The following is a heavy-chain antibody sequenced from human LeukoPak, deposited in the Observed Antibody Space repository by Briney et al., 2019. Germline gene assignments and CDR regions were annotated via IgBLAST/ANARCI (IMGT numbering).Heavy chain of an antibody. D-gene: IGHD3-22*01. J-gene: IGHJ4*02. V-gene: IGHV4-38-2*01. CDR1: GYSISSGYY. Sequence: SETLSLTCAVSGYSISSGYYWGWIRQPPGKGLEWIGSIYHSGSTYYNPSLKSRVTISVDTSKNQFSLKLGSVTAADTAVYYCARARYDSSGYSDYWGQGTLVTVSS. CDR2: IYHSGST. CDR3: ARARYDSSGYSDY.